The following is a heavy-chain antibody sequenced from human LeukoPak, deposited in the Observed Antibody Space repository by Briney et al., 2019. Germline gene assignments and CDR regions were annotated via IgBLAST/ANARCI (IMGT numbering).Heavy chain of an antibody. Sequence: PSETLSLTCTVSGGSISSYYWSWIRQPPGKGLEWIGYIYYSGSTNYNPSLKSRVTISVDTSKNQFSLKQSSVTAADTAVYYCARDRYDILTGYYMLDYWGQGTLVTVSS. CDR3: ARDRYDILTGYYMLDY. CDR2: IYYSGST. D-gene: IGHD3-9*01. V-gene: IGHV4-59*01. J-gene: IGHJ4*02. CDR1: GGSISSYY.